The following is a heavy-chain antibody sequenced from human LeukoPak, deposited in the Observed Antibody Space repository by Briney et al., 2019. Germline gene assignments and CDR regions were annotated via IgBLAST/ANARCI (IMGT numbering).Heavy chain of an antibody. D-gene: IGHD3-3*01. CDR3: ASTDFWSGYTSENWFDP. CDR2: ISSSSSYI. Sequence: GGSLRLSCAASGFTFSSYSMNWVRQAPGKGLEWVSSISSSSSYIYYADSVKGRLTISRDNAKNSLYLQMNSLRAEDTAVYYCASTDFWSGYTSENWFDPWGQGTLVTVSS. CDR1: GFTFSSYS. J-gene: IGHJ5*02. V-gene: IGHV3-21*01.